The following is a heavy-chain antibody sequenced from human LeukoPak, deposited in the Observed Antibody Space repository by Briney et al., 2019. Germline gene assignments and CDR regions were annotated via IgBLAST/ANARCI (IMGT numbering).Heavy chain of an antibody. CDR3: AKNPHYSSSWYEGNWFDP. D-gene: IGHD6-13*01. CDR2: ISGSGGST. CDR1: GFTFSSYA. V-gene: IGHV3-23*01. Sequence: GGSLRLSCAASGFTFSSYAMSWVRQAPGKGLEWVSAISGSGGSTYYADSVEGRFTISRDNSKNTLYLQMNSLRAEDTAVYYCAKNPHYSSSWYEGNWFDPWGQGTLVTVSS. J-gene: IGHJ5*02.